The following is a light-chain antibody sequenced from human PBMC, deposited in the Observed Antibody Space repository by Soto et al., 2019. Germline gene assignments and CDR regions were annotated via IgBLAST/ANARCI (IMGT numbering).Light chain of an antibody. V-gene: IGKV3-11*01. CDR3: QHPPPS. CDR1: QSVSTD. CDR2: DAS. J-gene: IGKJ4*01. Sequence: ALAQSPVALSLSPGERATLSCRASQSVSTDLAWYQQKPGQAPRLLIYDASNRATGIPVRFAGSGSGTDFALTISSLEPEDFVLYYCQHPPPSCGGGTKVEI.